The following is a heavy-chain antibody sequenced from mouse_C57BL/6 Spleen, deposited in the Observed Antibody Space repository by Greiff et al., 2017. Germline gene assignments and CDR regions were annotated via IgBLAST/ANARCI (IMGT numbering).Heavy chain of an antibody. J-gene: IGHJ1*03. D-gene: IGHD1-1*01. CDR1: GFTFSSYA. CDR2: ISSGGDYI. CDR3: TRDVGSTHWYFDV. Sequence: EVQLQESGEGLVKPGGSLKLSCAASGFTFSSYAMSWVRQTPEKRLEWVAYISSGGDYIYYADTVKGRFTISRDNARNTLYLQMSSLKSEDTAMYYCTRDVGSTHWYFDVWGTGTTVTVSS. V-gene: IGHV5-9-1*02.